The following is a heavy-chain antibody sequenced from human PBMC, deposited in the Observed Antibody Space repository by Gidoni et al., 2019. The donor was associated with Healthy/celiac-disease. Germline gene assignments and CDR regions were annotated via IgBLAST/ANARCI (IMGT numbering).Heavy chain of an antibody. D-gene: IGHD7-27*01. J-gene: IGHJ4*02. CDR2: IYYSGST. CDR3: AREANRGEFDY. V-gene: IGHV4-31*03. CDR1: GGSISSGGYD. Sequence: QVQLQESGPGLVKPSQTLSPTCTVSGGSISSGGYDWTWNRQHPGKGLGWIGYIYYSGSTYYNPSLKSRVTISVDTSKNQFSLKLSSVTAADTAVYYCAREANRGEFDYWGQGTLVTVSS.